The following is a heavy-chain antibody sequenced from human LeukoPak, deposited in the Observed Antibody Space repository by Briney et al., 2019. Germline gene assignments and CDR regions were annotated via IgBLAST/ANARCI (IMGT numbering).Heavy chain of an antibody. CDR3: ARDLVGAYQNMRYYHYYMDV. V-gene: IGHV4-4*07. CDR1: GGSISSYY. CDR2: IYTSGST. D-gene: IGHD1-26*01. J-gene: IGHJ6*03. Sequence: SETLSLTCTVSGGSISSYYWSWIRQPAGKGLEWIGRIYTSGSTNYNPSLKSRVTMSVDTSKNQFSLKLSSVTAADTAVYYCARDLVGAYQNMRYYHYYMDVWGKGTTVTISS.